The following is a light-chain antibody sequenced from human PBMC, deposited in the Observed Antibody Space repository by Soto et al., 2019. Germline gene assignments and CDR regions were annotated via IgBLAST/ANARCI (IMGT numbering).Light chain of an antibody. J-gene: IGKJ2*01. CDR1: QSVTSSN. CDR2: GTS. V-gene: IGKV3-20*01. Sequence: VLTQSPGTLSLSPGERATLSCRASQSVTSSNLAWYKKKPGQAPRVLIYGTSTRATGIPVRFSRSGYGTGFTLTITRAETEQFAVYCCQQHDTSPYSFGQGNKLSIK. CDR3: QQHDTSPYS.